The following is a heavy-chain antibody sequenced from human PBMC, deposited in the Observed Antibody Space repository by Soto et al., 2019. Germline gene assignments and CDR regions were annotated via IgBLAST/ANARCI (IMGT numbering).Heavy chain of an antibody. Sequence: NLSLTCAVSSGSLGIGGYYWNWSRLLAGKGLEWIGYIYLTAITCSTPSINGRVTLSVDTSKSQCSLDLRAVTGADTAIYYFARASPHHTGNWSDLWGRAGLVAVCS. V-gene: IGHV4-31*11. CDR2: IYLTAIT. CDR1: SGSLGIGGYY. CDR3: ARASPHHTGNWSDL. D-gene: IGHD4-17*01. J-gene: IGHJ5*02.